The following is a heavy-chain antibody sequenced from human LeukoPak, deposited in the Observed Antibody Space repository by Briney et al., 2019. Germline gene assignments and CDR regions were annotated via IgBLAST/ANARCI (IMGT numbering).Heavy chain of an antibody. CDR1: GFTFSSYA. CDR2: ISGSGGST. J-gene: IGHJ4*02. D-gene: IGHD1-26*01. CDR3: ARDPFEGATPFDY. Sequence: PGGSLRLSCEASGFTFSSYAMSWVRQAPGKGLEWVSAISGSGGSTYYADSVKGRFTISRDNSKNTLYLQMNSLRAEDTAVYYCARDPFEGATPFDYWGQGTLVTVSS. V-gene: IGHV3-23*01.